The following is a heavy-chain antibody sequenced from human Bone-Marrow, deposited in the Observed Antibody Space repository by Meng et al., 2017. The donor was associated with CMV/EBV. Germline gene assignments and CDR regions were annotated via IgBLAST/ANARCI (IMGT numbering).Heavy chain of an antibody. J-gene: IGHJ6*02. CDR1: GFTVSSNY. CDR3: ARDPSYGYYDFWSGYSGMDV. V-gene: IGHV3-66*02. Sequence: GESLKISCAASGFTVSSNYMSWVRQAPGKGLEWVSVIYSGGSTYYADSVKGRFTISRDNSKNTLYLQMNSLRAEDTAVYYCARDPSYGYYDFWSGYSGMDVWGQGTTVTVSS. D-gene: IGHD3-3*01. CDR2: IYSGGST.